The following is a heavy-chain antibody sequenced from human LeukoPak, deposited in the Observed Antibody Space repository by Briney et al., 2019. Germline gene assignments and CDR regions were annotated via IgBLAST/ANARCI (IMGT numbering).Heavy chain of an antibody. CDR3: VKGGEKRNSEFDY. CDR2: ISSNGGST. CDR1: GFTFSSYA. J-gene: IGHJ4*02. V-gene: IGHV3-64D*06. D-gene: IGHD3-16*01. Sequence: GGSLRLSCSASGFTFSSYAMHWVRQAPGKGLEYVSAISSNGGSTYYADSVKDRFTISRDNPKNTLSLQMSSLRAEDTAVYYCVKGGEKRNSEFDYWAREPRSPSPQ.